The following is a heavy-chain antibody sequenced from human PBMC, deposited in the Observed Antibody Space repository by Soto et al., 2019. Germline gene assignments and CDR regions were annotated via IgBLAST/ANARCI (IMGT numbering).Heavy chain of an antibody. V-gene: IGHV1-8*01. CDR1: GYTFTSYD. Sequence: GASVKVSCKASGYTFTSYDINWARQATGQGLEWMGWMNPNSGNTGYAQKFQGRVTMTRNTSISTAYMELSSLRSEDTAVYYCARGFRGIAARNYYYYMDVWGKGTTVTVSS. CDR2: MNPNSGNT. D-gene: IGHD6-6*01. CDR3: ARGFRGIAARNYYYYMDV. J-gene: IGHJ6*03.